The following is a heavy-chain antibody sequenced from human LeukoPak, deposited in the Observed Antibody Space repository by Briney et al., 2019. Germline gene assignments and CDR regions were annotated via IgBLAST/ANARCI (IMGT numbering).Heavy chain of an antibody. J-gene: IGHJ4*01. Sequence: GGSLRLSCAASGFTFSSYSMNWVRQAPGKGLEWVSYISSSSSTIYYGDSVKGRFTISRDNSKNTLFLQMNSLRAEDTAVYYCAKPPFSDSSGFANWGHGTLVTVSS. CDR1: GFTFSSYS. V-gene: IGHV3-48*01. D-gene: IGHD3-22*01. CDR2: ISSSSSTI. CDR3: AKPPFSDSSGFAN.